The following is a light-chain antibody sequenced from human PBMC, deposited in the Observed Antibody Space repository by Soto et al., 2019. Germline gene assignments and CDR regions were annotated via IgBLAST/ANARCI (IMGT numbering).Light chain of an antibody. J-gene: IGLJ3*02. Sequence: NFMLTQPHSVSESPGKTVTISCTRSSGSIASNYVQWYQQRPGSSPTTVIFEDNQRPSGVPDRFSGSIDSSSNSASLTISGLKTEDEAHYYCQSYDSSSLWVFGGGTKVTVL. CDR3: QSYDSSSLWV. CDR1: SGSIASNY. V-gene: IGLV6-57*01. CDR2: EDN.